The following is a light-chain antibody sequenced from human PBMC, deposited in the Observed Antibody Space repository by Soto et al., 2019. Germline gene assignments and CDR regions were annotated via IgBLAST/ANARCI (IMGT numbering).Light chain of an antibody. CDR1: QTISRNY. Sequence: EIVLTQSPGTLSLSPGERATLSCRASQTISRNYLAWYQQKPGQAPRLLIYGASSRATGIPDRFSGSGSGTDFTLTISRLEPEDFAVYYCHHYGSSLSITFGQGTRLDIK. CDR3: HHYGSSLSIT. J-gene: IGKJ5*01. CDR2: GAS. V-gene: IGKV3-20*01.